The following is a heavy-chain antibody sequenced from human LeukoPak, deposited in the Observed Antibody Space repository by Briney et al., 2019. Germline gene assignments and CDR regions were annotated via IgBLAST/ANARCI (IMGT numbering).Heavy chain of an antibody. CDR2: ILPVDSDT. J-gene: IGHJ6*03. CDR3: ARGRGSKWELQRSVYYYYYYMDV. D-gene: IGHD1-26*01. V-gene: IGHV5-51*01. CDR1: GYSFSSYW. Sequence: GESLKISCKGSGYSFSSYWIGWVRQKPGKGLEWMGIILPVDSDTTYSPPFQGQVTISADRSISTAYLQWSSLKASDTAMYYCARGRGSKWELQRSVYYYYYYMDVWGKGTTVTVSS.